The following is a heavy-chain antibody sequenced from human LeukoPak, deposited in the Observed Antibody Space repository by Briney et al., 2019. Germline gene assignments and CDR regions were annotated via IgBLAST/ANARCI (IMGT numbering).Heavy chain of an antibody. V-gene: IGHV3-23*01. CDR2: ISGSGFST. Sequence: GGSLRLSCAASGFTFSSYAMSWVRQAPGKGLDWVSAISGSGFSTYYADSVKGRFTISRDNSMKTLDLQMNSLRAEDTAVYYCAKEVDSSGYFYYSYYMDVWGKGTTVTVSS. CDR1: GFTFSSYA. D-gene: IGHD3-22*01. J-gene: IGHJ6*03. CDR3: AKEVDSSGYFYYSYYMDV.